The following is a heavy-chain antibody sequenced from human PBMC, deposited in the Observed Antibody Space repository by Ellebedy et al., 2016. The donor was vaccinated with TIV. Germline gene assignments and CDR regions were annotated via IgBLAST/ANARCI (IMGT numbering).Heavy chain of an antibody. CDR2: ISSSGTHR. V-gene: IGHV3-21*01. J-gene: IGHJ4*02. Sequence: GESLKISCTASGFTFSDYSMSWVRQAPGKGLEWVSSISSSGTHRVYGDSVKGRFTISRDSAKNSLYLQMNSLRGEDTAVYFCARGSRDDYDDVYYSFFDIWGQGTLVTVSS. D-gene: IGHD3-22*01. CDR3: ARGSRDDYDDVYYSFFDI. CDR1: GFTFSDYS.